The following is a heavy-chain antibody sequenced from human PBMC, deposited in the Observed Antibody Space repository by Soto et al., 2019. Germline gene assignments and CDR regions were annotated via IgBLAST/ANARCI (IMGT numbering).Heavy chain of an antibody. V-gene: IGHV3-23*01. Sequence: GGSLRLSCEASGFTFSSVAMSWVRQAPGKGLEWVSGISDNGGSTSYADSVKGRFTISRDNSKNTLYLQMNSLRAEDTAVYYCATRQIGAPFDYWGQGTLVPVSS. CDR2: ISDNGGST. CDR3: ATRQIGAPFDY. J-gene: IGHJ4*02. CDR1: GFTFSSVA.